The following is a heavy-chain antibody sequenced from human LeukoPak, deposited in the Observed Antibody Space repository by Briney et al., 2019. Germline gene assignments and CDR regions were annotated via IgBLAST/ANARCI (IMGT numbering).Heavy chain of an antibody. V-gene: IGHV3-23*01. CDR1: GFTFSSYG. D-gene: IGHD4-17*01. CDR3: AKPLIPRDDYGDYVDY. J-gene: IGHJ4*02. Sequence: GGSLRLSCAASGFTFSSYGMSWVRQAPGKGLEWVSAISGSGGSTYYADSVKGRFTISRDNSKNTLYLQMNSLRAEDTAVYYCAKPLIPRDDYGDYVDYWGQGTLVTVSS. CDR2: ISGSGGST.